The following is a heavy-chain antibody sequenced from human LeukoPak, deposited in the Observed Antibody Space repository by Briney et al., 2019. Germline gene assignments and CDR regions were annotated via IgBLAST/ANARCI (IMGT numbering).Heavy chain of an antibody. V-gene: IGHV3-21*01. D-gene: IGHD6-13*01. CDR3: ARDGGSSSWYDRY. CDR2: ISSSSYI. Sequence: GGSLRLSCAASGFTFSSYSMNWVRQAPGKGLEWVSSISSSSYIYYADSVKGRFTISRDNAKNSLYLQMNSLRAEDTAVYYCARDGGSSSWYDRYWGQGTLVTVSS. J-gene: IGHJ4*02. CDR1: GFTFSSYS.